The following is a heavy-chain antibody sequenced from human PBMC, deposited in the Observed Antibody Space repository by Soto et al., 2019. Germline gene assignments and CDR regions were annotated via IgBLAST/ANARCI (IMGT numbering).Heavy chain of an antibody. CDR1: GGTFSSYA. Sequence: ASVKVSCKASGGTFSSYAISWVRQAPGQGLEWMGGIIPIFGTANYAQKFQGRVTITADTSTSTVYMELSSLRPEDTAVYHCARVMESSNEGAFDYWGQGTLVTVSS. V-gene: IGHV1-69*06. J-gene: IGHJ4*02. CDR3: ARVMESSNEGAFDY. D-gene: IGHD6-13*01. CDR2: IIPIFGTA.